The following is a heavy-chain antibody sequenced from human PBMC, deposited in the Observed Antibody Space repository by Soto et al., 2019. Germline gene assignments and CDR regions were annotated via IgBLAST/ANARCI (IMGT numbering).Heavy chain of an antibody. CDR2: ISGGGETT. CDR1: GFTFSSYA. V-gene: IGHV3-23*01. D-gene: IGHD3-10*01. Sequence: EVQLLESGGGLVQPGGSLRLSCAASGFTFSSYAMWWVRQAPGKGLECVSAISGGGETTYYADSVKGRFIISRDNSKNTLYLQMNSLRAEDTAVYYCAFNSGSGSYYFDYWGQGTLVTVSS. CDR3: AFNSGSGSYYFDY. J-gene: IGHJ4*02.